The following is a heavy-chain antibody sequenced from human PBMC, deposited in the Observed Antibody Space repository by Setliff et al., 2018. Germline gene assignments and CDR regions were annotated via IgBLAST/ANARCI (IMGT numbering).Heavy chain of an antibody. J-gene: IGHJ4*02. CDR3: AISTVTQDFDY. CDR2: IYPGDSDT. Sequence: GESLKISCKTSGFSFTTNWIVWVRQMPGKGLEWVGIIYPGDSDTTYSPSFQGQVTISADKSISTAYLQWSTLKASDTAMYYCAISTVTQDFDYWGQGTLVTVSS. D-gene: IGHD4-17*01. CDR1: GFSFTTNW. V-gene: IGHV5-51*01.